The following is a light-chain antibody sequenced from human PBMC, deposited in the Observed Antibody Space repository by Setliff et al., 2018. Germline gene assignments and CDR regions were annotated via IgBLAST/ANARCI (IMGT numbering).Light chain of an antibody. CDR3: SSYTRSSTYV. J-gene: IGLJ1*01. CDR2: DAS. CDR1: SSDIGGDNY. V-gene: IGLV2-14*03. Sequence: QSALAQPPSASGSPGQSLTISCTGTSSDIGGDNYVSWYQQLPGKAPQLIIYDASSRPSGVSHRFSGSKSGYTASLTISGLQAGDEADYYCSSYTRSSTYVFGGGTKVTV.